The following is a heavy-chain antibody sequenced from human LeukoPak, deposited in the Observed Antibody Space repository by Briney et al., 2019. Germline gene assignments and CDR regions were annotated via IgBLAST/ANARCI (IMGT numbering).Heavy chain of an antibody. CDR2: ISSSSSYI. D-gene: IGHD6-13*01. J-gene: IGHJ3*02. CDR3: ARYLVSSSCTQDAFDI. Sequence: GGSLRLSCSASGFTFRSYSMNWVRQAPGKGLEWVSSISSSSSYIYYADSVKGRFTISRDNAKNSLHLQMNSLRAEDTAVYYCARYLVSSSCTQDAFDIWGQGTMVTVSS. CDR1: GFTFRSYS. V-gene: IGHV3-21*01.